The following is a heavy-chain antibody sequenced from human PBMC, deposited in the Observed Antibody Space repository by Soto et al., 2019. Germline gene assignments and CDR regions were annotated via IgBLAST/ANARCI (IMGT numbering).Heavy chain of an antibody. J-gene: IGHJ6*02. Sequence: EVQLVESGGGLVQPGRSLRLSCAASGFTFADYAMHWVRQAPGKGLEWVSGISWKGGTIGYADSVKGRFTVSRDNARNSLYLQMNSLRPGDTALYYCAKARYCSSTSCPYGLDVWGQGTTVTVSS. V-gene: IGHV3-9*01. CDR2: ISWKGGTI. CDR1: GFTFADYA. D-gene: IGHD2-2*01. CDR3: AKARYCSSTSCPYGLDV.